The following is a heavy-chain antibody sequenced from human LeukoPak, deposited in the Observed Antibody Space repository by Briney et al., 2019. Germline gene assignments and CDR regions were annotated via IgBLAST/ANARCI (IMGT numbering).Heavy chain of an antibody. Sequence: PGRSLRLSCAASGFTFSSYAMHWVRQAPGKGLEWVAVISYDGSNKYYADSVKGRFTISRDNSKDTLYLQMNSLRAKDTAVYYCARQDGYNYYYWGQGTLVTVSS. CDR1: GFTFSSYA. CDR3: ARQDGYNYYY. CDR2: ISYDGSNK. D-gene: IGHD5-24*01. V-gene: IGHV3-30-3*01. J-gene: IGHJ4*02.